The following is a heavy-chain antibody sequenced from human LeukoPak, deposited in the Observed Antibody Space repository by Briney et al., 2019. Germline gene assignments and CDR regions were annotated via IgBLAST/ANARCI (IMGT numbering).Heavy chain of an antibody. D-gene: IGHD3-22*01. CDR3: ARDGQTYYYDSSGYSPNYFDY. CDR1: GYTFTSYG. CDR2: ISAYNGNT. J-gene: IGHJ4*02. V-gene: IGHV1-18*01. Sequence: ASVKVSCKASGYTFTSYGISWVRQAPGQGLEWMGWISAYNGNTNYAQKLQGRVTMTTDTSTSTAYMELRSLRSEDTAVYYCARDGQTYYYDSSGYSPNYFDYWGQGTLVTVSS.